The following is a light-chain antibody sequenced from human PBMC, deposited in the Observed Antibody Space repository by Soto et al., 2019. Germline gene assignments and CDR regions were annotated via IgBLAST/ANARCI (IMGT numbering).Light chain of an antibody. CDR3: QAWDRTAVV. Sequence: SYELTQPPSISVSPGQTASITCSGDKLGNEYAHWYQQKPGQPPVLVMFQDTKRPSGIPERFSGSNSGNTATLTISGTQAMDEADYYCQAWDRTAVVFGGGTKVTVL. CDR1: KLGNEY. CDR2: QDT. J-gene: IGLJ2*01. V-gene: IGLV3-1*01.